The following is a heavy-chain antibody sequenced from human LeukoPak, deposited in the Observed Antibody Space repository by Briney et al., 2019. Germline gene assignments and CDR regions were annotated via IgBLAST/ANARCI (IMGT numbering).Heavy chain of an antibody. V-gene: IGHV4-4*07. CDR1: GGSISSYY. Sequence: SETLSLTCTVSGGSISSYYWSWIRQPAGKGLEWIGRIYTSGSTNYNPSLKSRVTMSVDTSKNQFSLKLSSGTAADTAVYYCATEYCSSTSCYVDYWGQGTLVTVSS. CDR2: IYTSGST. J-gene: IGHJ4*02. CDR3: ATEYCSSTSCYVDY. D-gene: IGHD2-2*01.